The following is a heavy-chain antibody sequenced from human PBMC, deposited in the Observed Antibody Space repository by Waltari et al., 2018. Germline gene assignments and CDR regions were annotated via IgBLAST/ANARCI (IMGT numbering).Heavy chain of an antibody. CDR3: TVERGGCSSVTCFASQY. Sequence: EVQLVESGGDLVKPGGSLRLSCAASGFTFSHAWMTWVRRAPGEGPGWVGGIRSQGEGGTTDEAAPVKGRFSSSRDDSKNTLLLQVDRLKTEDTAVYYCTVERGGCSSVTCFASQYWGLGTLVTVSS. CDR1: GFTFSHAW. CDR2: IRSQGEGGTT. D-gene: IGHD2-2*01. J-gene: IGHJ4*02. V-gene: IGHV3-15*07.